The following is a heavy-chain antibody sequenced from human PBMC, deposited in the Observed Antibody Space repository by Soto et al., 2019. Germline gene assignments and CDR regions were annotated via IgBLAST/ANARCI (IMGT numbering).Heavy chain of an antibody. V-gene: IGHV4-61*01. CDR3: ARSPAAIWYFDY. J-gene: IGHJ4*02. Sequence: SETLSLTCTVSGGSVSSGSYYWSWIRQPPGKGLEWIGYIYYSGGTNYNPSLKSRVTISVDTSKNQFSLKLSSVTAADTAVYYCARSPAAIWYFDYWGQGTLVTVSS. CDR2: IYYSGGT. CDR1: GGSVSSGSYY. D-gene: IGHD2-2*02.